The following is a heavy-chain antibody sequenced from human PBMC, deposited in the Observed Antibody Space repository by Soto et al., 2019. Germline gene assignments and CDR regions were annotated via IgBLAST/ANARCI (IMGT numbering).Heavy chain of an antibody. J-gene: IGHJ3*02. Sequence: QVQLQESSPGLVKPSQTLSLTCTVSGGSISSGGYYWSWIRQHPGKGLEWIGYIYYSGSTYYNPSLKSRVTISVDTSKNQFSLKLSSVTAADTAVYYCARDRSIYDYIWGSYRPGAFDIWGQGTMVTVSS. V-gene: IGHV4-31*03. CDR1: GGSISSGGYY. CDR3: ARDRSIYDYIWGSYRPGAFDI. CDR2: IYYSGST. D-gene: IGHD3-16*02.